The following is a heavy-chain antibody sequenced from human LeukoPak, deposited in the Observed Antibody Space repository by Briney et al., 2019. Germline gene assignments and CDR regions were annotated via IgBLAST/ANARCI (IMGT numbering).Heavy chain of an antibody. CDR2: ISSSSSYI. V-gene: IGHV3-21*04. J-gene: IGHJ4*02. Sequence: GGSLRLSCAASGFTFSAYSMNWVRLAPGKGLEWVSSISSSSSYIYYADSVKGRFTISRDNAKNSLYLQMNSLRAEDTALYYCAKGWRGYYGAFDYWGQGTLVTVSS. CDR1: GFTFSAYS. D-gene: IGHD3-3*01. CDR3: AKGWRGYYGAFDY.